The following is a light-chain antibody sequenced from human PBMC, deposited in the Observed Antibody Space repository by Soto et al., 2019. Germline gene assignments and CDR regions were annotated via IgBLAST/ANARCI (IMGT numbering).Light chain of an antibody. Sequence: EIVLSQSPGTLSLSPGEGATLSCRASQRVSSNFLAWYQQKPGQAPRLLIYDASTRATGIPDRFSGSGSGTDFTLTIRRLEPEGFAVYYCQQYSSSLTWTFGQGTKVEIK. CDR2: DAS. CDR3: QQYSSSLTWT. V-gene: IGKV3-20*01. J-gene: IGKJ1*01. CDR1: QRVSSNF.